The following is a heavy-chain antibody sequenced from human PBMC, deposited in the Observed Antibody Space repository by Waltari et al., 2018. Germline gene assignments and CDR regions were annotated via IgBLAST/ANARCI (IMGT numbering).Heavy chain of an antibody. Sequence: QVQLQQWGAGLLKPSETLSLTCDVSGGSLSGYHWTWIRQPPGKGLEWIGKINDSGRTPDNPSLESRVTVSIDTANNQFSLRVRSVTAADTAVYYCARVFGYYYYYMDVWGKGTTVTISS. D-gene: IGHD3-3*01. CDR3: ARVFGYYYYYMDV. J-gene: IGHJ6*03. CDR2: INDSGRT. V-gene: IGHV4-34*02. CDR1: GGSLSGYH.